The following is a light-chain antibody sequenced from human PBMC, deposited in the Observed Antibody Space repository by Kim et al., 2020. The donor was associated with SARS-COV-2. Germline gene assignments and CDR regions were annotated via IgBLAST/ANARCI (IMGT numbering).Light chain of an antibody. CDR3: CSYSGTTTYVA. CDR1: GSDVGGYSL. J-gene: IGLJ2*01. Sequence: SSAIYCTGAGSDVGGYSLFAWYQHRPGKAPKLIIFEVTKRPSGVSDRFSGAKSGNTASLTISGLQAEDEADYHCCSYSGTTTYVAFGGGTKVTVL. V-gene: IGLV2-23*02. CDR2: EVT.